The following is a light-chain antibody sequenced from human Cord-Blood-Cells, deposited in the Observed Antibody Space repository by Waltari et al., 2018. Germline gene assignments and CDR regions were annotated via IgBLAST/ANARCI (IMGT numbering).Light chain of an antibody. CDR3: QQYNNWPRT. CDR2: GAS. V-gene: IGKV3-15*01. Sequence: EIVMTHSPATLSVSPGERATRSCRASQSVSSNLAWYQQKPGQAPRLLIYGASTRATGIPARFSGSGSGTEFTLTISSLQSEDFAVYYCQQYNNWPRTFGQGTKVEIK. J-gene: IGKJ1*01. CDR1: QSVSSN.